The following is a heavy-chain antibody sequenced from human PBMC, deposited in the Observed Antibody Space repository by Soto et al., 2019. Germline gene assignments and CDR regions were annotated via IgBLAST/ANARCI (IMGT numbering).Heavy chain of an antibody. D-gene: IGHD2-2*01. CDR3: TSGWGYQLGGAFDI. CDR2: ITPFNGNT. Sequence: SVKVFCKASGYTFTYRYLHWVRQAPGQALEWMGWITPFNGNTNHAQKFQDRVTITRDRSMSTAYMELSSLRSEDTAMYYCTSGWGYQLGGAFDIWGQGTMVTVSS. CDR1: GYTFTYRY. V-gene: IGHV1-45*02. J-gene: IGHJ3*02.